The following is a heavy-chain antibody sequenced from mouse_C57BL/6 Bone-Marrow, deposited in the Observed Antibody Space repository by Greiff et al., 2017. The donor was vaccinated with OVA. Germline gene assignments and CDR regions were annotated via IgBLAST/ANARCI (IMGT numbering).Heavy chain of an antibody. Sequence: VNVVESGAELVRPGASVKLSCKASGYTFTDYYINWVKQRPGQGLEWIARIYPGDGNTYYNEKFKGKATLTAEKSSSTAYMQLSSLTSEDSAVYCCARWGWSYAMDYWGQGTSVTVSS. CDR3: ARWGWSYAMDY. CDR1: GYTFTDYY. D-gene: IGHD2-3*01. J-gene: IGHJ4*01. V-gene: IGHV1-76*01. CDR2: IYPGDGNT.